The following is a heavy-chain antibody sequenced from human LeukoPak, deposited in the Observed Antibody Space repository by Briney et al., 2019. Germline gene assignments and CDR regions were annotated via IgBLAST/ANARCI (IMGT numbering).Heavy chain of an antibody. CDR2: ISGSGGST. Sequence: RAGGSLRLSCAASGFTFSSYAMSWVRQAPGKGLEWVSAISGSGGSTYYADSVKGRFTISRDNSKNTLYLQMNSLRAEDTAVYYCAKLGDALSGLDYWGQGTLVTVSS. CDR1: GFTFSSYA. CDR3: AKLGDALSGLDY. D-gene: IGHD4-17*01. J-gene: IGHJ4*02. V-gene: IGHV3-23*01.